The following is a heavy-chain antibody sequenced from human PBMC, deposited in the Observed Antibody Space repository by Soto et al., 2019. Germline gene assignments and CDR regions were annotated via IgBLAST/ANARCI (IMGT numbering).Heavy chain of an antibody. CDR2: TTDDGGRT. J-gene: IGHJ4*02. CDR1: GFSFSSYA. Sequence: EVQLLESGGGLVEPGGSLRLSCTASGFSFSSYAMTWVRQAPGKGLEWVSSTTDDGGRTFYADSVKGRFTISRDNSNKGLNGQMDSLRAEDTALDYWAKGGGFGTGAYYNVAYWGQGTLVTVSS. D-gene: IGHD3-10*01. V-gene: IGHV3-23*01. CDR3: AKGGGFGTGAYYNVAY.